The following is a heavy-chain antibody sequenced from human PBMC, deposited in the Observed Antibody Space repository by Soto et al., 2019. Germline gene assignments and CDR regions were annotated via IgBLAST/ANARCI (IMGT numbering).Heavy chain of an antibody. Sequence: SETLSLTCTVSGDSIISSDFYWGWVRQPPGKGLEWIGSIFYLGSSYYNPSLKSRVTMSVDTSKNQFSLRLRSVTAEDTALYFCARHSLALRKNNWFDPWGQGIMVT. CDR3: ARHSLALRKNNWFDP. CDR1: GDSIISSDFY. J-gene: IGHJ5*02. V-gene: IGHV4-39*01. D-gene: IGHD3-3*02. CDR2: IFYLGSS.